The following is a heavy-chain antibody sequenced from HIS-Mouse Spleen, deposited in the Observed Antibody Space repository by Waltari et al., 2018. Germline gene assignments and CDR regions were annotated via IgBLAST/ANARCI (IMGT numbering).Heavy chain of an antibody. J-gene: IGHJ4*02. D-gene: IGHD3-10*01. CDR2: ISGDGGST. V-gene: IGHV3-23*01. CDR1: GFTFSSYA. CDR3: AQNYYGSGSYYY. Sequence: EVQLLESGGGLVQPGGSLRLSCAASGFTFSSYAMSWVRQAPGKGLEWVSAISGDGGSTYYADSVKGRFTISRDNSKNTLYLQMNSLRAEDTAVYYCAQNYYGSGSYYYWGQGTLVTVSS.